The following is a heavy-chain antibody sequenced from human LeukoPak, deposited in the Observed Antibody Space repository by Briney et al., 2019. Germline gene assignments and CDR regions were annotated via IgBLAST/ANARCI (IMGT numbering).Heavy chain of an antibody. V-gene: IGHV3-11*01. CDR3: ARDSDCSGGSCYGSNWFDP. CDR2: ISSSGSTI. D-gene: IGHD2-15*01. Sequence: GGSLRLSCAASGFTFSDYYMSWIRQAPGKGLEWVSYISSSGSTIYYADSVKGRFTISRDNAKNSLYLQMNSLRAEDTAVYYCARDSDCSGGSCYGSNWFDPWGQGTLVTVSS. CDR1: GFTFSDYY. J-gene: IGHJ5*02.